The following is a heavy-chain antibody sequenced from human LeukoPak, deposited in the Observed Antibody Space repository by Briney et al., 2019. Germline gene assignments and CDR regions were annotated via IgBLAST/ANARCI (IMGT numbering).Heavy chain of an antibody. CDR1: GGSISSSSYY. CDR2: IYYSGST. Sequence: SETLSLTCTVSGGSISSSSYYWGWIRQPPGKGLEWIGSIYYSGSTYYNPSLKSRVTISVDTSKNQFSLKLSSVTAVDTAVYFCARRAFAGNYVHFDYWGQGTLVTVSS. CDR3: ARRAFAGNYVHFDY. J-gene: IGHJ4*02. V-gene: IGHV4-39*01. D-gene: IGHD3-10*01.